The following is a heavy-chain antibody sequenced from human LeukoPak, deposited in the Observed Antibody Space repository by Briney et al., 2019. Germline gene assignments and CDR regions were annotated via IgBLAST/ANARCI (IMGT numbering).Heavy chain of an antibody. Sequence: ASVKVSCRASGYTFTSYGISWVRQAPGQGLEWMGWISAYNGNTNYAQKLQGRVTMTTDTSTSTAYMELRSLRSDDTAVYYCARAVYYDFWRGYSDYWGQGTLVTVSS. V-gene: IGHV1-18*01. CDR3: ARAVYYDFWRGYSDY. CDR2: ISAYNGNT. J-gene: IGHJ4*02. D-gene: IGHD3-3*01. CDR1: GYTFTSYG.